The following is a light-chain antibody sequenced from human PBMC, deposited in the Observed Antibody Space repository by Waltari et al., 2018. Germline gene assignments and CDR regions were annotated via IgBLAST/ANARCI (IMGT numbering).Light chain of an antibody. J-gene: IGKJ2*01. V-gene: IGKV3-20*01. CDR1: QSVNSNY. Sequence: EIVLTQSPGTLSLSPGERATLSCMASQSVNSNYLAWYQQKPGQAPRLLIYGASSRATGIPDRFSGSGSGTDFIFTISRLEPEDFAVYYCQQYGSSPPYTFGQGTKLEIK. CDR3: QQYGSSPPYT. CDR2: GAS.